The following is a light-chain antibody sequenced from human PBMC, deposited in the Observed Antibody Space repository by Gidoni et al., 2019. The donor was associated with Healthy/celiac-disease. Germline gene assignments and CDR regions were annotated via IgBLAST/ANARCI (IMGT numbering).Light chain of an antibody. V-gene: IGKV2-28*01. CDR2: LGS. CDR3: MQALQTPRT. CDR1: QSLLHSNGYNY. Sequence: DIVMTQSPLSLPVTPGEPASTSCRSSQSLLHSNGYNYLDWYLQKPGQSPQLLIYLGSNRASGVPDRLSGSGSDTDFTLKISRVEAEDVGVYYCMQALQTPRTFGQGTRLEIK. J-gene: IGKJ5*01.